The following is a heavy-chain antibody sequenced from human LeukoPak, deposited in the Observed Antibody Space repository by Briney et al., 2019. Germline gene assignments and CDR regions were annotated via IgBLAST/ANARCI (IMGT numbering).Heavy chain of an antibody. CDR1: GGSISSGGYY. J-gene: IGHJ5*02. Sequence: SQTLSLTCTVSGGSISSGGYYWSWLRQHPGKGLEWIGYIYYSGSTYYNPSLKSRVTISVDTSKNQFSLKLSSVTAADTAVYYCARVTANYQLLGHWFDPWGQGTLVTVSS. V-gene: IGHV4-31*03. D-gene: IGHD2-2*01. CDR2: IYYSGST. CDR3: ARVTANYQLLGHWFDP.